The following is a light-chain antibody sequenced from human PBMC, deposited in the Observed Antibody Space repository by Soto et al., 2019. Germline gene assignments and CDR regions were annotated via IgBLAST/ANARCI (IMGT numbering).Light chain of an antibody. CDR1: IDDIGAYDY. CDR2: DVN. Sequence: QSVLTQPASVSWSPGQSVTISCTGTIDDIGAYDYVSWYQQRPGSAPQLIIYDVNNRPSGTSHRFSGSQSVHTAYLTLSGLQSDDEATYHCSSYTSTYSLVFGTGTKVTVL. V-gene: IGLV2-14*03. CDR3: SSYTSTYSLV. J-gene: IGLJ1*01.